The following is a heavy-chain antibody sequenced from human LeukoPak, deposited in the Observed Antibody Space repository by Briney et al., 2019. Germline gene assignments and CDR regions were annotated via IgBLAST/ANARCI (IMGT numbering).Heavy chain of an antibody. V-gene: IGHV3-66*01. Sequence: TGGSLRLSCAASGFTVSSNYVSWVRQAPGKGLECVSVISSAGGTYYADSVKGRFTISRDTSKNTLYLQMNSLRAEDTALYYCAKDYSNFGFDYWGQGALVTVSS. D-gene: IGHD4-11*01. J-gene: IGHJ4*02. CDR2: ISSAGGT. CDR1: GFTVSSNY. CDR3: AKDYSNFGFDY.